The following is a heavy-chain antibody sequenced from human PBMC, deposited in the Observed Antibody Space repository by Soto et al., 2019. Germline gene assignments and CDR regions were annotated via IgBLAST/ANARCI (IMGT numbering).Heavy chain of an antibody. CDR3: AKLASGHYCTNGVCLLYYCDY. Sequence: EVQLLESGGGLVQPGGSLRLSCAASGFTFNNYAMSWVRQAPGKGLEWVSAISGSGGSTHYAASVKGRFTISRDTSKNTLCLQMNSLRAEDTAVYYCAKLASGHYCTNGVCLLYYCDYWGQGAQVTVSS. CDR2: ISGSGGST. D-gene: IGHD2-8*01. J-gene: IGHJ4*02. V-gene: IGHV3-23*01. CDR1: GFTFNNYA.